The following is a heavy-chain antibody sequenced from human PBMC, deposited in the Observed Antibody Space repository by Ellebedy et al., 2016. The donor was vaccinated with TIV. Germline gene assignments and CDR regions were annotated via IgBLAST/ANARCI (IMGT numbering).Heavy chain of an antibody. CDR2: INLGDSDT. CDR1: GHSFTNYW. CDR3: GTRLGLQVRHAIDV. Sequence: GESLKISCQVSGHSFTNYWIAWVRQMPGKGLEWLGVINLGDSDTRYSPSFQGQVTLSADKSINSAFLQWSNLQASDTAIFYCGTRLGLQVRHAIDVWGQGTVVTVSS. D-gene: IGHD3-10*01. J-gene: IGHJ3*01. V-gene: IGHV5-51*01.